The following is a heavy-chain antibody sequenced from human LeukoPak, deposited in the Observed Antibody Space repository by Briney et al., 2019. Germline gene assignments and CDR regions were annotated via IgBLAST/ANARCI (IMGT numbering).Heavy chain of an antibody. CDR2: ISGYNGNT. Sequence: GASVKVSCKASGYTFSSYGISWVRQAPGQGLEWMGWISGYNGNTNYAQKFQDRVTMTTDTSTSTAYMELRSLRSDDTAVYYCAREDNWNDIDYWGQGTLVTVSS. CDR3: AREDNWNDIDY. D-gene: IGHD1-1*01. V-gene: IGHV1-18*01. CDR1: GYTFSSYG. J-gene: IGHJ4*02.